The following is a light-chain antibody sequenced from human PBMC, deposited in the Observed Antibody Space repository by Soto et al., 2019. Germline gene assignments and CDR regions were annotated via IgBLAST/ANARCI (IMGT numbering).Light chain of an antibody. J-gene: IGKJ1*01. CDR3: HQFGSFPLT. V-gene: IGKV3-20*01. CDR2: GTS. Sequence: IVLTQSPGTLSLSPGERATLSCRASQSVSGRHVAWYQQKPGQAPRLLISGTSSRATGIPDRFSVSGSETDITITISRLDPEDVVEYYCHQFGSFPLTFGQGTKVEIK. CDR1: QSVSGRH.